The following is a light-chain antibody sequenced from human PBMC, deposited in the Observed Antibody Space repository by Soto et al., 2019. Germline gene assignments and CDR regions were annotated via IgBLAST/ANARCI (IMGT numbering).Light chain of an antibody. Sequence: QSALTQPPSVSGSPGQSVTISCTGTSRDVGSYNRVSWYQQPPGTAPKLMIYEVSNRPSGVPDRFSGSKSGNTASLTISGLQAEDEADYYCSSYTSSRTYVFGTGTKVTVL. J-gene: IGLJ1*01. CDR1: SRDVGSYNR. CDR2: EVS. V-gene: IGLV2-18*02. CDR3: SSYTSSRTYV.